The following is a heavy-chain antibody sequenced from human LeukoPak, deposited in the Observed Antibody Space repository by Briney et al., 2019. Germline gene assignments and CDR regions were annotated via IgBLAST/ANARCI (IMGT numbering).Heavy chain of an antibody. CDR1: GYTFTSYD. V-gene: IGHV1-18*01. J-gene: IGHJ4*02. D-gene: IGHD1-1*01. CDR3: ARVAPWYDLDY. Sequence: ASVKVSCKASGYTFTSYDINWVRQATGQGLEWMGWMNPNSGNTNYAQKLQGRVTMTTDTSTSTAYMELRSLRSDDTAVYYCARVAPWYDLDYWGQGTLVTVSS. CDR2: MNPNSGNT.